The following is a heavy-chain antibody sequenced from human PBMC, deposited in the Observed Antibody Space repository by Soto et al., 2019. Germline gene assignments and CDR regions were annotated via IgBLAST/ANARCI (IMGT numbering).Heavy chain of an antibody. J-gene: IGHJ4*02. CDR2: ISDSGGRT. CDR1: GFTFNTYA. CDR3: AKEVVNSGWTYFYC. V-gene: IGHV3-23*01. D-gene: IGHD6-19*01. Sequence: GGSLRLSCAASGFTFNTYAMSWVRQAPGKGLEWVSAISDSGGRTYYADSVKGRFTISRDNSKNTLYLQMNSLRAEDTAVYFWAKEVVNSGWTYFYCCGQGTLVTVSS.